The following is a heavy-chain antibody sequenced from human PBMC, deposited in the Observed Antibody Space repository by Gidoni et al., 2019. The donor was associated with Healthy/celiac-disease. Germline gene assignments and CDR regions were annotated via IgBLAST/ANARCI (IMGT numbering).Heavy chain of an antibody. Sequence: QVQLVESGGGVVEPGRSLRLSCAASGFTFSSYGMHWVRQAPGTGLEWVAVSWYDGSKKHDADSVKGRFTISRDNSKNTLYLQMNSLRAEDTAVYYCARDRFYYDSSGYYYPDYWGQGTLVTVSS. D-gene: IGHD3-22*01. V-gene: IGHV3-33*01. CDR3: ARDRFYYDSSGYYYPDY. CDR1: GFTFSSYG. CDR2: SWYDGSKK. J-gene: IGHJ4*02.